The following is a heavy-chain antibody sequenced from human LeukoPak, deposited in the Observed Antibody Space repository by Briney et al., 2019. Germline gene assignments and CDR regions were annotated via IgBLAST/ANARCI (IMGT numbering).Heavy chain of an antibody. CDR1: GFTFCSYW. V-gene: IGHV3-74*01. D-gene: IGHD3-10*01. CDR3: ARDFPSGY. J-gene: IGHJ4*02. Sequence: AGGSLRLSCAASGFTFCSYWMHWVRQVPGKGLVWVSGINSNGSSTTYADSVKGRFTISRDNAESTLYLQMSSLSDADTAVYYCARDFPSGYWGQGTLVTVSS. CDR2: INSNGSST.